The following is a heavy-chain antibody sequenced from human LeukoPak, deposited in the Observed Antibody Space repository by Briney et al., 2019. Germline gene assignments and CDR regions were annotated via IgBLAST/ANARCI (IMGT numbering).Heavy chain of an antibody. CDR1: GGSISSYY. CDR2: IYYSGST. Sequence: PSETLSLTCTVSGGSISSYYWSWIRQPPGKGLKWIGYIYYSGSTNYNPSLKSRVTISVDTSKNQFSLKLSSVTAADTAVYCCAATQLGYSGYDLYSNGDYWGQGTLVTVSS. V-gene: IGHV4-59*08. J-gene: IGHJ4*02. D-gene: IGHD5-12*01. CDR3: AATQLGYSGYDLYSNGDY.